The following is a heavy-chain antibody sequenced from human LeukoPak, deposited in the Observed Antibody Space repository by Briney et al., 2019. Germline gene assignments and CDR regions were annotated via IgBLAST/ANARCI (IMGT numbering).Heavy chain of an antibody. CDR2: ISGSGGST. CDR3: AKDVLRFLEWLPGMDYFDY. V-gene: IGHV3-23*01. D-gene: IGHD3-3*01. Sequence: PGGSLRLSCAASGFTFSSYAMSWVRQAPGKGLEWVSAISGSGGSTYYADSVKGRFTISRDNSKNTLYLQMNSLRAEDTAVYYCAKDVLRFLEWLPGMDYFDYWGQGTLVTVSS. CDR1: GFTFSSYA. J-gene: IGHJ4*02.